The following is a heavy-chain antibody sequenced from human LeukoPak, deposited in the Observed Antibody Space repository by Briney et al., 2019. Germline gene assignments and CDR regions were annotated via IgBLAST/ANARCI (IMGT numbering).Heavy chain of an antibody. CDR3: ARDRVYDFWSGYELHYYGMDV. D-gene: IGHD3-3*01. V-gene: IGHV7-4-1*02. J-gene: IGHJ6*02. Sequence: ASVKVSCKASGYTFTGYYMHWVRQAPGQGLEWMGWINTNTGNPTYAQGFTGRFVFSLDTSVSTAYLQISSLKAEDTAVYYCARDRVYDFWSGYELHYYGMDVWGQGTTVTVSS. CDR2: INTNTGNP. CDR1: GYTFTGYY.